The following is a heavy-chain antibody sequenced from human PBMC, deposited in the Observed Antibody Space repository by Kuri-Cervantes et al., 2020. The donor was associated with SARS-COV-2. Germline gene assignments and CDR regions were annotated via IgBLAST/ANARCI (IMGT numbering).Heavy chain of an antibody. D-gene: IGHD6-13*01. Sequence: GESLKISCAASGFTFSSYSMNWVRQAPGKGLEWVSYISSSSSTIYYAGSVKGRFTISRDNAKNSLYLQMNSLRAEDTAVYYCARDSIKGFSSSQTYGMDVWGQGTTVTVSS. J-gene: IGHJ6*02. CDR1: GFTFSSYS. CDR2: ISSSSSTI. CDR3: ARDSIKGFSSSQTYGMDV. V-gene: IGHV3-48*04.